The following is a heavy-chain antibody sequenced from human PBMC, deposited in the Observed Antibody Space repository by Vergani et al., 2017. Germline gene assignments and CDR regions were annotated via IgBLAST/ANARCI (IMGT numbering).Heavy chain of an antibody. V-gene: IGHV4-61*10. CDR3: ARVNSSGHDAFDI. CDR2: IYYSGST. CDR1: GGSVSSGSYY. D-gene: IGHD6-6*01. Sequence: QVQLQESVPGLVKPSETLSLTCTVSGGSVSSGSYYWSWSRQPAGKGLEWIGYIYYSGSTNYNPSLKSRVTISVDTSKNQFSLKLSSVTAADTAVYYCARVNSSGHDAFDIWGQGTMVTVSS. J-gene: IGHJ3*02.